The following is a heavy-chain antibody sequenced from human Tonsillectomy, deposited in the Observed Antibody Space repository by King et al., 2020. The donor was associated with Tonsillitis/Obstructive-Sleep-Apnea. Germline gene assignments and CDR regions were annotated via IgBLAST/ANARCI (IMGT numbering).Heavy chain of an antibody. CDR2: ISAYNGHT. V-gene: IGHV1-18*01. CDR3: ARDSMSHYYDSSAYYTFDY. Sequence: VQLVQSGAEVKKPGASVKVSCKASGYTFTNYGISRVRQAPGQGLEWMGWISAYNGHTNSAQKLQGRVTMTTDTSTSTAFMELRSLRSDDTAVYYCARDSMSHYYDSSAYYTFDYWGQGTLVTVSS. D-gene: IGHD3-22*01. J-gene: IGHJ4*02. CDR1: GYTFTNYG.